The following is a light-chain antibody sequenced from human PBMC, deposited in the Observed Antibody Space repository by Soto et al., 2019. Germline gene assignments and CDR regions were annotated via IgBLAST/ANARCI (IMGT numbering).Light chain of an antibody. V-gene: IGKV1-5*03. Sequence: EIQMTQSPSTLSASVGDRVAITCRASQNINRWLAWYQQTPGKDPKLLISNASTLQNGVQSRFNGSGSETEFTLTISSLQPEDFASYYCQHYGNFPYTFGQGTKLEI. J-gene: IGKJ2*01. CDR1: QNINRW. CDR2: NAS. CDR3: QHYGNFPYT.